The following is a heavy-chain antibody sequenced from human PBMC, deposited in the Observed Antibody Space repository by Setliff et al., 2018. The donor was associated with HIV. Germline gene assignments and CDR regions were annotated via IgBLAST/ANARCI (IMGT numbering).Heavy chain of an antibody. CDR3: VGYNDFWDTSYVGA. CDR1: GGSITSSQSH. V-gene: IGHV4-39*02. CDR2: ISYIGNT. D-gene: IGHD3-3*01. Sequence: LSLTCAVSGGSITSSQSHWGWIRQPPGKGLEWIATISYIGNTYYNPSLESRVTISVDTSKNHFSLRLSSVTAADTAVYYSVGYNDFWDTSYVGAWGQGTLVTVSS. J-gene: IGHJ1*01.